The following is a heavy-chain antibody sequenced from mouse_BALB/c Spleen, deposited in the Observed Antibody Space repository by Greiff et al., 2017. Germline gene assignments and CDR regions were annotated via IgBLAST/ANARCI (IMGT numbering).Heavy chain of an antibody. Sequence: VHVKQSGPELVKPGASVKISCKASGYSFTGYFMNWVKQSHGKSLEWIGRINPYNGDTFYNQKFKSKATLTVDKSSSTAYMQLSSLTSEDSAVYYCARSGVRHWYFDVWGAGTTVTVSS. V-gene: IGHV1-20*01. J-gene: IGHJ1*01. CDR2: INPYNGDT. CDR3: ARSGVRHWYFDV. CDR1: GYSFTGYF. D-gene: IGHD1-2*01.